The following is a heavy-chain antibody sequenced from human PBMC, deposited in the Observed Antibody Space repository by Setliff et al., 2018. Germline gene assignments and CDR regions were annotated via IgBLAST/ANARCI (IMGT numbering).Heavy chain of an antibody. D-gene: IGHD6-13*01. Sequence: LSLTCTVSGGSISSGGYYWSWIRQHPGKGLEWIGYIYYSGNTYYNPSLKSRVTISVDTSKNQFSLKLSSVTAADTAVYYCARAAGYSSSWYHYYYGMDVWGQGTTVTSP. CDR1: GGSISSGGYY. CDR2: IYYSGNT. V-gene: IGHV4-31*03. J-gene: IGHJ6*02. CDR3: ARAAGYSSSWYHYYYGMDV.